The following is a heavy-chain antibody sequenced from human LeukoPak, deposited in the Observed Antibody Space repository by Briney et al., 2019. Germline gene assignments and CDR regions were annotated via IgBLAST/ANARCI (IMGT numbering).Heavy chain of an antibody. CDR2: INYSGST. CDR1: GVSIISSSYD. V-gene: IGHV4-39*01. J-gene: IGHJ4*02. Sequence: SETLSLTCTVSGVSIISSSYDWGWIRQPPGKGLEWIGSINYSGSTDYNPSLKSRVTISVDASKNQFSLKMSSVTAADTAVYYCARHFDNWGQGTLVTVSS. CDR3: ARHFDN.